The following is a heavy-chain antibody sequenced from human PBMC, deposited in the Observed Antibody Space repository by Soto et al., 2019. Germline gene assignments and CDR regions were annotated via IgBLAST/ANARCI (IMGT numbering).Heavy chain of an antibody. Sequence: GESLKISCKGSGYSFSTYWIGWVRQMPGKGLEWMGIIYPADSDTRYSPSFQGQVTISADKSISTAYLQWSSLKASDTAMYYCARQDGYAQCCFDYWGQGALVTVCS. CDR2: IYPADSDT. V-gene: IGHV5-51*01. CDR3: ARQDGYAQCCFDY. D-gene: IGHD5-12*01. J-gene: IGHJ4*02. CDR1: GYSFSTYW.